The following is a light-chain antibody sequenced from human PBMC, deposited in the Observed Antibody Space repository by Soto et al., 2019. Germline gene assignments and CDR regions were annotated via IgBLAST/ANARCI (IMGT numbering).Light chain of an antibody. CDR3: QQYNIYSWT. J-gene: IGKJ1*01. V-gene: IGKV1-5*01. CDR2: DAS. Sequence: DIKMNQSPSTLSATVRDRVTITCRASQSISSWLAWYQQKPGKAPKLLIYDASSLESGVPSRFSGSGSGTEFTLTISSSQPDDFATYYCQQYNIYSWTFGQGTKVDIK. CDR1: QSISSW.